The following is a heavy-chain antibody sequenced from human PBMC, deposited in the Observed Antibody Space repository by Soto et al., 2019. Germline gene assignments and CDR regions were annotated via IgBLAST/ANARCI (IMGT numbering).Heavy chain of an antibody. D-gene: IGHD3-3*01. Sequence: SGPTLVNPTQTLTLTCTFSGFSLSTSGGGVGWIRQPPGKALEWLALIYWDDDKRYSPSLKSRLTITKDTAKNQVVLTMTNMDPVDTATYYCAHSNLLNPTYYDFWSGYYLFGYWGQGTLVTASS. CDR3: AHSNLLNPTYYDFWSGYYLFGY. CDR2: IYWDDDK. V-gene: IGHV2-5*02. J-gene: IGHJ4*02. CDR1: GFSLSTSGGG.